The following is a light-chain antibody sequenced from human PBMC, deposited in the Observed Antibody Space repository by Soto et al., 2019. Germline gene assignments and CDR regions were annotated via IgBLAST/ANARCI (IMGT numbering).Light chain of an antibody. J-gene: IGLJ1*01. CDR3: GSYTSRNARYV. CDR1: SSDIGGYNY. Sequence: QSALTQPASVSGSPGQSITISCTGTSSDIGGYNYVSWYQQHPGKTPKLLIYEVSNRPSGVSNRFSGSKTGNTASLNISGLQAEDEADYYCGSYTSRNARYVFATGTKLTVL. CDR2: EVS. V-gene: IGLV2-14*01.